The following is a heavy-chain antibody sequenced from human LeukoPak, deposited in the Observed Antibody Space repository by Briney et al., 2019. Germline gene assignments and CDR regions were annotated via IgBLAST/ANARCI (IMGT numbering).Heavy chain of an antibody. CDR2: INHSGST. CDR3: ARNEVVTAIGGKSGGGFDP. CDR1: GGSFSGYY. D-gene: IGHD2-21*02. Sequence: SETLSLTCAVYGGSFSGYYWSWIRQPPGKGLEWIGEINHSGSTNYNPSLKSRVTISVDTSKNQFSLKLSSVTAADTAVYYCARNEVVTAIGGKSGGGFDPWGQGTLVTVSS. V-gene: IGHV4-34*01. J-gene: IGHJ5*02.